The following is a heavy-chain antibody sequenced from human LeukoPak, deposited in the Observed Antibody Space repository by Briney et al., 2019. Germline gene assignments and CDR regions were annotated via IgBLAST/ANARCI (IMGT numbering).Heavy chain of an antibody. CDR1: GFTFSSYG. CDR2: IRYDGSNK. V-gene: IGHV3-30*02. Sequence: GGSLRLSCAASGFTFSSYGMHWVRQAPGKGLEWVAFIRYDGSNKYYADSVKGRFTISRDNSKNTLYLQMNSLRAEDTAVYYCAKDWLSTIFGVAFDYWGQGTLVTVSS. J-gene: IGHJ4*02. CDR3: AKDWLSTIFGVAFDY. D-gene: IGHD3-3*01.